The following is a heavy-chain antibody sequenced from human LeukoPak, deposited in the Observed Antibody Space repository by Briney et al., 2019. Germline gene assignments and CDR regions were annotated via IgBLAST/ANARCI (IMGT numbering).Heavy chain of an antibody. V-gene: IGHV3-30*04. CDR2: IPYDGSNK. J-gene: IGHJ4*02. CDR3: ARGYRGYSYGLYYFDY. Sequence: GGSLSLPCAASGFTFSSYALLWARQAPGRGWEGVTVIPYDGSNKYYADSVKGRFTISRDNSKNTLYLQMNSLRAEDTAVYYCARGYRGYSYGLYYFDYWGQGTLVTVSS. D-gene: IGHD5-18*01. CDR1: GFTFSSYA.